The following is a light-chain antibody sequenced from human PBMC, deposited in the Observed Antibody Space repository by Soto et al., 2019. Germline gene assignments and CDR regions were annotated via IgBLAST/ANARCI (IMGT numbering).Light chain of an antibody. Sequence: EIVSTQTPATPSLPLRERATHSCRASQSVSSYLAWYQQKPGQAPRLLIYDASNRATGIPARFSGSGSGTDFTLTISSLEPEDLAVYYCQQRSNWPPSWTFGQGTKGISN. CDR1: QSVSSY. V-gene: IGKV3-11*01. CDR2: DAS. J-gene: IGKJ1*01. CDR3: QQRSNWPPSWT.